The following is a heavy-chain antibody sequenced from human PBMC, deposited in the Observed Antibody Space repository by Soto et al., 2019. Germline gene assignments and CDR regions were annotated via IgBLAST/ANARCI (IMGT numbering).Heavy chain of an antibody. D-gene: IGHD5-12*01. Sequence: WQTLSLTCTVSGGSISSGGYYWSWIRQHPGNGLEWIGYIYYSGSTYYNPSLKSRVTISVDTSKNQFSLKLSSVTAADTAVYYCPRRQGYDNCGMDVWGQGTTVTVSS. J-gene: IGHJ6*02. CDR2: IYYSGST. CDR3: PRRQGYDNCGMDV. V-gene: IGHV4-31*03. CDR1: GGSISSGGYY.